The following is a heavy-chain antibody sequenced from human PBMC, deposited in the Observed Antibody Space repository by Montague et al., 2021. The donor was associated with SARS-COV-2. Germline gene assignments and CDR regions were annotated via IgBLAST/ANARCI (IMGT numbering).Heavy chain of an antibody. Sequence: SETLSLTCTVSGVVAIRSSWEAYTSELPSLAQHVCGVLYHSDHYNIKASLRSRVTVSVDKTKNQFSLRMTSLTAADTAVYYCSRPGLGSWALDAWGQGTSVTVAS. CDR3: SRPGLGSWALDA. CDR1: GVVAIRSSW. V-gene: IGHV4/OR15-8*01. J-gene: IGHJ5*02. D-gene: IGHD3-10*01. CDR2: LYHSDHY.